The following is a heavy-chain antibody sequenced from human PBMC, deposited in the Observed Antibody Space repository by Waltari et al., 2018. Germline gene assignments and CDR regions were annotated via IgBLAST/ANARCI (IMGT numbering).Heavy chain of an antibody. J-gene: IGHJ3*02. V-gene: IGHV1-69*01. CDR2: IIPILGTP. D-gene: IGHD3-10*01. CDR3: ARGASYRGPFDKPFDAFDI. CDR1: EGTFSSYA. Sequence: QVQLVQSGAQVKKPGSSVKVSCEASEGTFSSYALIWVRQAPGQGLEWMGGIIPILGTPNYAQKVQGRVTITADESSSTAYMELRSLRFEDTAVYYCARGASYRGPFDKPFDAFDIWGQGTVVTVSS.